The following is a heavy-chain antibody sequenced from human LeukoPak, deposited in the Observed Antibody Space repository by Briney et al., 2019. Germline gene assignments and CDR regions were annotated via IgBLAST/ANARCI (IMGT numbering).Heavy chain of an antibody. D-gene: IGHD1-26*01. CDR2: INWNGGST. Sequence: GGSLRLSCAASGFTFDDYGMSWVRQAPGKGLDWVSGINWNGGSTGYADSVKGRFTISRDNAKNSLYLQMNSLRAEDTALYYCARPIVGATSDAFDIWGQGTMVTVSS. V-gene: IGHV3-20*04. CDR1: GFTFDDYG. J-gene: IGHJ3*02. CDR3: ARPIVGATSDAFDI.